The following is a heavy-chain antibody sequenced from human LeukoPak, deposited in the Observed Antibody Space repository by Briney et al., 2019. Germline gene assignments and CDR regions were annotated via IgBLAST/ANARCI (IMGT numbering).Heavy chain of an antibody. CDR3: ARQDPYFDY. Sequence: SETLSLTCTASGGSISSSSYYWGWIRQPPGKGLEWIGSIYYSGSTYYNPSLKSRVTISVDTSKNQFSLKLSSVTAADTAVYYCARQDPYFDYWGQGTLVTVSS. CDR1: GGSISSSSYY. CDR2: IYYSGST. V-gene: IGHV4-39*01. J-gene: IGHJ4*02.